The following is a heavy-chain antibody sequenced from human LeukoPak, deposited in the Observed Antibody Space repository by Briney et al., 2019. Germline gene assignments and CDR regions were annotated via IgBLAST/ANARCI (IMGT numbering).Heavy chain of an antibody. D-gene: IGHD1-26*01. CDR2: ISYDGSNK. V-gene: IGHV3-30-3*01. CDR1: GFTFSSYA. Sequence: GGSLRLSCAASGFTFSSYAMHWVRQAPGKGLEWVAVISYDGSNKYYADSVKGRFTISRDNSKNTLYLQMNSLRAEDTAVYYCARAPSSFESSPDHYYYGMDVWGQGTTVTVSS. CDR3: ARAPSSFESSPDHYYYGMDV. J-gene: IGHJ6*02.